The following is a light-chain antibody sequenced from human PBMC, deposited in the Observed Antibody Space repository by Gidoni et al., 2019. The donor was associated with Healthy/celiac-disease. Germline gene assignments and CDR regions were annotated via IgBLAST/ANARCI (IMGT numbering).Light chain of an antibody. CDR2: EVS. V-gene: IGLV2-8*01. J-gene: IGLJ2*01. CDR3: SSCACSNDFVV. Sequence: QSALTPSPSASGSPGQAVPLPCTGSSRYVGGYNYVSWYHQHPGKAPKLMIYEVSKRPTRLPELFAGSKAGNTASLAVSGLQAEDEADYYCSSCACSNDFVVFGGGTKLTVL. CDR1: SRYVGGYNY.